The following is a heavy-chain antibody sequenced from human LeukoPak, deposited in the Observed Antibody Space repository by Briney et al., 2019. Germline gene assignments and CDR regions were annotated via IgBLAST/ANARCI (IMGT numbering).Heavy chain of an antibody. CDR3: ARRRHAYYYDSSGHFDY. CDR2: ISSSSSYI. J-gene: IGHJ4*02. D-gene: IGHD3-22*01. Sequence: GGSLRLSCAASGFTFSSYSMNWVRQAPGKGLEWVSSISSSSSYIYYAASVKGRFTISRDNAKNSLYLQMNSLRAEDTAVYYCARRRHAYYYDSSGHFDYWGQGTLVTVSS. CDR1: GFTFSSYS. V-gene: IGHV3-21*01.